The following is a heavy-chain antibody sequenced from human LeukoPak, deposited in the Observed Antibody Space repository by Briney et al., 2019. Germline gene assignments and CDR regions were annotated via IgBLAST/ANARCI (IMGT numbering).Heavy chain of an antibody. Sequence: SETLSLTCAVPGGSISSGGYSWSWIRQPPGKGLEWIGSIYYSGSTYYNPSLKSRVTISVGTSKNQFSLKLSSVTAADTAVYYCARGYCSGGSCYSWSAGWFDPWGQGTLVTVSS. CDR2: IYYSGST. D-gene: IGHD2-15*01. CDR1: GGSISSGGYS. V-gene: IGHV4-30-2*03. CDR3: ARGYCSGGSCYSWSAGWFDP. J-gene: IGHJ5*02.